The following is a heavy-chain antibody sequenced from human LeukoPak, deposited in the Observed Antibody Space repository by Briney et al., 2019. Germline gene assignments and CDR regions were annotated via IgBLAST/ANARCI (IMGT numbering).Heavy chain of an antibody. J-gene: IGHJ4*02. CDR3: ARLGDTAMVDFDY. Sequence: SETLSLTCTVSGGSISSSYWSWIRQPPGKGLEWIGDIYYSGSTNYNPSLKSRVTISVDTSKNQFSLKLSSVTAADTAVYYCARLGDTAMVDFDYWGQGTLVTVSS. D-gene: IGHD5-18*01. V-gene: IGHV4-59*08. CDR1: GGSISSSY. CDR2: IYYSGST.